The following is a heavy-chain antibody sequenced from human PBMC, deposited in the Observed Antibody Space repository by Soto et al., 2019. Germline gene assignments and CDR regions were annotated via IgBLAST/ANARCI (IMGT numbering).Heavy chain of an antibody. V-gene: IGHV3-23*01. D-gene: IGHD3-3*01. CDR1: GFTFSSYA. CDR3: VRNGVTILSWFDP. J-gene: IGHJ5*02. Sequence: EVQLLESGGGLVQPGGSLRLSCAASGFTFSSYAMSWVRQAPGKGLEWVSAISGSGGSTYYADSVKGRFTISRDNSRNTLYLQMNSLRAEDTAVYYCVRNGVTILSWFDPWGQGTLVTVSS. CDR2: ISGSGGST.